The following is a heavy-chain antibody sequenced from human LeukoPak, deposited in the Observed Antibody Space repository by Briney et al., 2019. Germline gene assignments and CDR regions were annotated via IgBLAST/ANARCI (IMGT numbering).Heavy chain of an antibody. J-gene: IGHJ4*02. V-gene: IGHV3-30*04. D-gene: IGHD1-26*01. CDR3: AKIWWELHTSPFDY. Sequence: PGGSLRLSCAASGFTFSSYAMHWVRQAPGKGLEWVAVISYDGSNKYYADSVKGRFTISRDNSKNTLYLQMNSLRAEDTAVYYCAKIWWELHTSPFDYWGQGTLVTVSS. CDR2: ISYDGSNK. CDR1: GFTFSSYA.